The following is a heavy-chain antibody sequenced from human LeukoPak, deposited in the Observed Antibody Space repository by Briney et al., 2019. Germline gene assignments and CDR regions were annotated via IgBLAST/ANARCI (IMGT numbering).Heavy chain of an antibody. CDR2: ISGSGGST. CDR3: AKPIAVAGTRDAFDI. Sequence: GGSLRLSCAASGXTXSSYAMSWVRQAXXXXXEWXSAISGSGGSTYYADSVKGRFTISRDNSKNTLYLQMNSLRAEDTAVYYCAKPIAVAGTRDAFDIWGQGTMVTVSS. J-gene: IGHJ3*02. V-gene: IGHV3-23*01. CDR1: GXTXSSYA. D-gene: IGHD6-19*01.